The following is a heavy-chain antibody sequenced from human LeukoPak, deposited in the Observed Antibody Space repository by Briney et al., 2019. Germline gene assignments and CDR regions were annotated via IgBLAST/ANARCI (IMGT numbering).Heavy chain of an antibody. CDR2: IIPILGIA. Sequence: ASVKVSCKASGGTFSSYAISWVRQAPGQGLEWMGRIIPILGIANYAQKFQGRVTITADKSTSTAYMELSSLRSEDTAVYYCARGKDIVATRSRDYFDYWGQGTLVTVSS. D-gene: IGHD5-12*01. CDR3: ARGKDIVATRSRDYFDY. J-gene: IGHJ4*02. V-gene: IGHV1-69*04. CDR1: GGTFSSYA.